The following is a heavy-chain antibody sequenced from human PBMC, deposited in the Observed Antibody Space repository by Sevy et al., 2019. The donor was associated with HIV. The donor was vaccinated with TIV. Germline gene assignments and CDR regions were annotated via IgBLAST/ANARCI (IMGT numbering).Heavy chain of an antibody. Sequence: ASVKVSCKASGXSXXXXFXYXERXAXGLGXXGMXMINXRXXXTSSAQKFQGRVTMTRDTSTSTVYMELSSLRSEDTAVYXCARGXGGXXXXXXXWGQGTLVTVS. V-gene: IGHV1-46*01. CDR2: INXRXXXT. CDR1: GXSXXXXF. D-gene: IGHD2-15*01. CDR3: ARGXGGXXXXXXX. J-gene: IGHJ5*02.